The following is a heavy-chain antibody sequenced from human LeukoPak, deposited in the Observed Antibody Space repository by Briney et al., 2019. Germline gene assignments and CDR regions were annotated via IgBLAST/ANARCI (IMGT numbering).Heavy chain of an antibody. D-gene: IGHD1-26*01. CDR1: GYTFTGYY. V-gene: IGHV1-2*02. CDR2: INPESGGT. J-gene: IGHJ4*02. Sequence: GASVKVSFKASGYTFTGYYMHWVRQAPGQGLDWMGWINPESGGTNYAQKFQGRVTMTRDTSISTAYMELTSLRSDDTVVYYCARLPVIVGAWSPIDYWGQGTRVTVSS. CDR3: ARLPVIVGAWSPIDY.